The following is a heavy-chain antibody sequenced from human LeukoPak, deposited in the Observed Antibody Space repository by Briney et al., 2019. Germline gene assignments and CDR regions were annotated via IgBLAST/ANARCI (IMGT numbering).Heavy chain of an antibody. J-gene: IGHJ4*02. V-gene: IGHV3-74*01. CDR3: ARGSSVVALD. D-gene: IGHD2-15*01. CDR2: ITSEGSST. CDR1: GFTFSSYW. Sequence: GGSLRLSCAASGFTFSSYWMHWVRQVPGKGLVWVSRITSEGSSTSYADSVKGRFTISRDNAKNTLYLQTNSLRAEDTAVYYCARGSSVVALDWGQGTLVTVSS.